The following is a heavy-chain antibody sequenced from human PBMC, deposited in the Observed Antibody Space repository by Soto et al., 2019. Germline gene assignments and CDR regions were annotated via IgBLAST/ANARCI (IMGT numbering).Heavy chain of an antibody. CDR1: GFSFSSYG. Sequence: PGGSLRLSCAASGFSFSSYGMHWVRQAPGKGLEWVAGIWHDGSKTYYADSVKGLLIISRDNSNNTLYVQINSLRAEDRGVYFCARGSIVAAEYGMDVWGHGTTVTVSS. CDR3: ARGSIVAAEYGMDV. D-gene: IGHD6-13*01. J-gene: IGHJ6*02. V-gene: IGHV3-33*01. CDR2: IWHDGSKT.